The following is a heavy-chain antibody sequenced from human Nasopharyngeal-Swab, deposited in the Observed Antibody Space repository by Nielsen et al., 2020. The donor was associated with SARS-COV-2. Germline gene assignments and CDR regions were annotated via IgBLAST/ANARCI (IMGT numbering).Heavy chain of an antibody. D-gene: IGHD6-13*01. CDR3: VKEIAAASGPFDAFDI. CDR1: GFTFSDYY. J-gene: IGHJ3*02. Sequence: GESLKISCAASGFTFSDYYMSWIRQAPGKGLEWVSNISSSSYTNYVDSVKGRFTISRDNAKNSLYLQMNSLRAEDTAAYYCVKEIAAASGPFDAFDIWGQGTMVTVSS. V-gene: IGHV3-11*06. CDR2: ISSSSYT.